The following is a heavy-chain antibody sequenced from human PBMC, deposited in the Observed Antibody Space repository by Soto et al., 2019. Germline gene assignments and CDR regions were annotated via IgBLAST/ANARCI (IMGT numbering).Heavy chain of an antibody. V-gene: IGHV4-4*07. CDR3: VRDGTKTLRDWFDP. CDR1: GASISGFY. D-gene: IGHD1-1*01. Sequence: QVQLQESGPGLVKPSETLSLTCTVSGASISGFYWSWIRKSAGKGLEWIGRIYATGTTDYNPSLKSRVMMSVDTSKKQFSLKLRSVTFADTAVYYCVRDGTKTLRDWFDPWGQGISVTVSS. CDR2: IYATGTT. J-gene: IGHJ5*02.